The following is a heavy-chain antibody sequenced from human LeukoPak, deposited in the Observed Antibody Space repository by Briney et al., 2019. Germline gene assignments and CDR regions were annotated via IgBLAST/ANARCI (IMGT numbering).Heavy chain of an antibody. CDR3: ATRLKDYDFWSGSAFDI. J-gene: IGHJ3*02. CDR1: GFTFSSYA. D-gene: IGHD3-3*01. Sequence: GGSLRLSCAASGFTFSSYAMHWVRQAPGKGLEWVAVISYDGSNKYYADSVKGRFTISRDNSKNTLYLQMNSLRAEDTAVYYCATRLKDYDFWSGSAFDIWGQGTMVTVSS. CDR2: ISYDGSNK. V-gene: IGHV3-30-3*02.